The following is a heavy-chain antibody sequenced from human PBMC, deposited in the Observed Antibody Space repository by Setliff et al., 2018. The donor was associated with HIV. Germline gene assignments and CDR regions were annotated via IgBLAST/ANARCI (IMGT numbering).Heavy chain of an antibody. D-gene: IGHD5-18*01. V-gene: IGHV4-4*09. J-gene: IGHJ3*01. CDR1: GASSAASVSDFF. CDR2: IYTSGST. Sequence: SETLSLTCSVSGASSAASVSDFFWSWIRQPPGKGLEWIGYIYTSGSTSYNPSLKSRLTISLDTSKNQFSLKLRSVTAADTAVYYCAREWSYGAFDTFDVWGQGTMVTVSS. CDR3: AREWSYGAFDTFDV.